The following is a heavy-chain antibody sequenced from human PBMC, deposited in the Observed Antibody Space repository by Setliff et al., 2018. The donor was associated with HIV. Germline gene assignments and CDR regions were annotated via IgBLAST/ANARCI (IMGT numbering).Heavy chain of an antibody. Sequence: AGGSLRLSCAASGFTFSDYGMHWVRQAPGEGLEWVAVIWYDGTNKYYADSVKGRFTISRDNSKNTLYLEMASLRVEDTAVYYCAREELSAFSYGDRYWYFSLWGRGTLVTVSS. V-gene: IGHV3-33*08. D-gene: IGHD3-16*01. CDR2: IWYDGTNK. CDR3: AREELSAFSYGDRYWYFSL. CDR1: GFTFSDYG. J-gene: IGHJ2*01.